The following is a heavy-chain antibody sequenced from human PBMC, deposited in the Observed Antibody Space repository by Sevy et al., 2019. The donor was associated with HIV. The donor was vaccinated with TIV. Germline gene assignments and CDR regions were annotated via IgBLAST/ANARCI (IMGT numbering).Heavy chain of an antibody. J-gene: IGHJ4*02. D-gene: IGHD5-18*01. V-gene: IGHV3-11*01. CDR3: ARVRYTYGSYYFVY. CDR1: EFTFSDYY. Sequence: GGSLRLSCAASEFTFSDYYISWIRQAPGKGLEWVTYISSRGSTIYYADSVKGRFTISRDNAKNSLYLQMNSLRAEDTAVYYCARVRYTYGSYYFVYWGQGTLVTDSS. CDR2: ISSRGSTI.